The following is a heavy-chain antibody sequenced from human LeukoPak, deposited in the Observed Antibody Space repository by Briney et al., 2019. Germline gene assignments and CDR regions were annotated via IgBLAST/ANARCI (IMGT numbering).Heavy chain of an antibody. J-gene: IGHJ4*02. V-gene: IGHV3-74*01. D-gene: IGHD5-18*01. CDR3: ARDGYSFGHDFDY. CDR2: IKGDGSST. CDR1: GFTFSSYW. Sequence: GGSLRLSCAASGFTFSSYWMHWVRHTPGKRLVWVSRIKGDGSSTSYADSVKGRFTISRDNAKNTLYLQMNSLRAEDTAVYYCARDGYSFGHDFDYWGQGTLVTVSS.